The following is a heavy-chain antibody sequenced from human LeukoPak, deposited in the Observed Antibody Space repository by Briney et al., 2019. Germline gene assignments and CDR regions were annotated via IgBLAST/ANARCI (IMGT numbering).Heavy chain of an antibody. V-gene: IGHV3-7*04. CDR1: GFTFSGFW. Sequence: PGGSLRLSCAASGFTFSGFWMTWVRPAPGKGLEGVANIRQDGSDKNCVDSVKGRFTISRDNAKNSLYLQMNSLRDEDTAVYYCARTIIAAAGTNNWFDPWGQGTLVTVSS. CDR3: ARTIIAAAGTNNWFDP. J-gene: IGHJ5*02. CDR2: IRQDGSDK. D-gene: IGHD6-13*01.